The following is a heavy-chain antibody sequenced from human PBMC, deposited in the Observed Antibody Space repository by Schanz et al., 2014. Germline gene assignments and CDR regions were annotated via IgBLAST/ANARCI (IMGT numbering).Heavy chain of an antibody. V-gene: IGHV4-34*01. J-gene: IGHJ4*02. CDR1: GGSFSGYY. D-gene: IGHD1-1*01. CDR2: ISHSGDT. Sequence: QVQLRQWGAGLLRPSETLSLTCAVYGGSFSGYYWTWIRQPPGKRLEWLGEISHSGDTNFNPSLKSRVTRSVDTSKNQSSLRMNSVTAADTAIYYCARMYINLSQLAAFHYFDNWGPGTLVTVSS. CDR3: ARMYINLSQLAAFHYFDN.